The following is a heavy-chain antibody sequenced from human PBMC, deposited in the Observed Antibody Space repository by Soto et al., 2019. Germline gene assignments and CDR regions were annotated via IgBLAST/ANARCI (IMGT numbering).Heavy chain of an antibody. V-gene: IGHV4-34*01. J-gene: IGHJ4*02. CDR2: INHSGST. D-gene: IGHD3-9*01. CDR3: ASESGWAGRYFDWLFFRRLDY. CDR1: GGSFSGYY. Sequence: PSETLSLTCAVYGGSFSGYYWSWIRQPPGKGLEWIGEINHSGSTNYNPSLKSRVTISVDTSKNQFSLKLSSVTAADTAVYYCASESGWAGRYFDWLFFRRLDYWGQGNLVPVSS.